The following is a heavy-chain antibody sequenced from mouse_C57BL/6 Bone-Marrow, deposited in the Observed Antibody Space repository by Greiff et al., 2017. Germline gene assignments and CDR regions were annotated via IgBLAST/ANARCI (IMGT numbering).Heavy chain of an antibody. CDR3: ATIYYGNPVYFDY. CDR2: IDPSDSYT. V-gene: IGHV1-50*01. D-gene: IGHD2-1*01. J-gene: IGHJ2*01. CDR1: GYTFTSYW. Sequence: VQLQQPGAELVKPGASVKLSCKASGYTFTSYWMQWVKQRPGQGLEWIGEIDPSDSYTNYNQKFKGKATLTVDTSSSTAYMQLSSLTSEDSAVYYCATIYYGNPVYFDYWGQGTTRTVSS.